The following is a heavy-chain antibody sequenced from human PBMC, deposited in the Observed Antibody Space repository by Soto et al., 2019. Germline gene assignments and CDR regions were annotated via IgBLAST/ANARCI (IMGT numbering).Heavy chain of an antibody. D-gene: IGHD3-10*01. J-gene: IGHJ4*02. Sequence: QVQVKQWGAGLLKPSETLSLTCAVYGGSFSGYYWSWIRQPPGRGLEWIGEINHSGSTNYNPSLKSRVTISVDTSKNHFSRKVSSVTAADTAVYYCARAQSIRGVIIVPYYFDYWGQGTLVTVSS. CDR2: INHSGST. CDR3: ARAQSIRGVIIVPYYFDY. V-gene: IGHV4-34*01. CDR1: GGSFSGYY.